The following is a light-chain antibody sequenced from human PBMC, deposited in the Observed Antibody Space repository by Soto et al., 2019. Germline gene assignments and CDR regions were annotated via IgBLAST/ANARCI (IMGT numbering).Light chain of an antibody. V-gene: IGKV4-1*01. CDR2: SAS. J-gene: IGKJ5*01. CDR3: QQYFSTPVT. Sequence: DIVMTQSPHSLAVSLGETATFNCKSSKSLLFRSNNKNYLAWYQQRPGQPPKLPFYSASVRESGVPDRFTPSGSGADFTLTISTLQPEDVAIYYCQQYFSTPVTFGQGTRLEIK. CDR1: KSLLFRSNNKNY.